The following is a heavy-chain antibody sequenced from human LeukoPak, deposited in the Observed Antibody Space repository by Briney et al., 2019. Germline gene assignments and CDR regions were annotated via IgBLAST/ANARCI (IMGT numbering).Heavy chain of an antibody. Sequence: GGSLRLSCAASGFTVSSNYMSWVRQALGKGLEWVSVIYSGGSTYYADSVKGRFTISRDNSKNTLYLQMNSLRAEDTAVYYCARDYYGSGSYGWFDPWGQGTLVTVSS. CDR2: IYSGGST. D-gene: IGHD3-10*01. CDR1: GFTVSSNY. CDR3: ARDYYGSGSYGWFDP. J-gene: IGHJ5*02. V-gene: IGHV3-66*01.